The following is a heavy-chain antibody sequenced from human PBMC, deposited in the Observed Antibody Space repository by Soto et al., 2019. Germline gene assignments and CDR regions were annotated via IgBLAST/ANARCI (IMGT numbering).Heavy chain of an antibody. CDR3: ARGNVLRFLEWFPTYGMDV. D-gene: IGHD3-3*01. J-gene: IGHJ6*02. V-gene: IGHV3-21*01. CDR1: GFTFSSYS. CDR2: ISSSSSYI. Sequence: GGSLRLSCAASGFTFSSYSMNWVRQAPGKGLEWVSSISSSSSYIYYADSVKGRFTISRDNAKNLLYLQMNSLRAEDTAVYYCARGNVLRFLEWFPTYGMDVWGQGTTVTVSS.